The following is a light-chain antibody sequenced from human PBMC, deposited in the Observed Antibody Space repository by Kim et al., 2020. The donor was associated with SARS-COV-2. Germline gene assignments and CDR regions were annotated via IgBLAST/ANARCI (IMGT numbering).Light chain of an antibody. J-gene: IGKJ4*01. CDR3: QQSFTTSWLT. Sequence: DIQMTQSPSSLSASVGDRVTITCRASQSISGYLNWYQQKSGKAPKLLIYSASSLQRGVPSRFSGSGYGTDFTLTISSLQPEDFATYYCQQSFTTSWLTFGGGTKVDIK. CDR2: SAS. CDR1: QSISGY. V-gene: IGKV1-39*01.